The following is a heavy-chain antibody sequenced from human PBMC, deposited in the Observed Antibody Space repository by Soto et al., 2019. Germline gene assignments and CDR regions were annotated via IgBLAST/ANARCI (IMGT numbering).Heavy chain of an antibody. CDR1: GYTFTSYA. V-gene: IGHV1-3*01. J-gene: IGHJ3*02. CDR3: ARQAYGKLSAFDI. CDR2: SNAGNGNT. Sequence: QVQLLQSRAEVKKPGASVKVSCKASGYTFTSYAMHWVRQAPGQRLEWMGWSNAGNGNTKYSQKFQGRVTITRDTSASTAYMELSSLRSEDTAVYYCARQAYGKLSAFDIWGQGTMVTVSS. D-gene: IGHD4-17*01.